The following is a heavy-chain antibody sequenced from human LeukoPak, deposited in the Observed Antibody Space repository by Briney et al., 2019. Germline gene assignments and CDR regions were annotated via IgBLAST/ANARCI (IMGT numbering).Heavy chain of an antibody. CDR1: GGSFSGHN. V-gene: IGHV4-34*01. CDR2: ISHTGST. D-gene: IGHD3-10*01. J-gene: IGHJ4*02. Sequence: PSETLSLTCAVHGGSFSGHNCSWIRQPPGKGLEWIGEISHTGSTNYNPSLKSRVTISGDTSKNQFSLKLSSVTAADTAVYYCVGYYYGSGSYHNYPNFDYWGQGTLVTVSS. CDR3: VGYYYGSGSYHNYPNFDY.